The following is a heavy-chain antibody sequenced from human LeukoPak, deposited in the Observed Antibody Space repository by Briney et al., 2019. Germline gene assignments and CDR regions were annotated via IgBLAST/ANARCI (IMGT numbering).Heavy chain of an antibody. D-gene: IGHD5-12*01. CDR3: ARNENSGWGYFDY. CDR2: IGGSNGIT. Sequence: GGSLRLSCAASRFTFNSYSMSWVRQAPGKGLEWVSVIGGSNGITFYVGSVKGRFTISRDNSKDTLYLQMNSLRAEDTAVYYCARNENSGWGYFDYWGQGTLVTVSS. V-gene: IGHV3-23*01. CDR1: RFTFNSYS. J-gene: IGHJ4*02.